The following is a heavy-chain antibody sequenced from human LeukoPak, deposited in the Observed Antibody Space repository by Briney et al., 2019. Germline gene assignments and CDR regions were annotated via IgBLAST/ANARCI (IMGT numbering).Heavy chain of an antibody. CDR2: IKQDGSEQ. Sequence: GGSLRLSCAASGFTYRRFWMSWVRQAPGKGLEWVANIKQDGSEQYYVDSVKGRFTISRDNAKNSLYLQMNSLRAEDTAVYYCARDTEMLYYDANGYHAWGQGTMVTVSS. V-gene: IGHV3-7*01. CDR3: ARDTEMLYYDANGYHA. J-gene: IGHJ3*01. D-gene: IGHD3-22*01. CDR1: GFTYRRFW.